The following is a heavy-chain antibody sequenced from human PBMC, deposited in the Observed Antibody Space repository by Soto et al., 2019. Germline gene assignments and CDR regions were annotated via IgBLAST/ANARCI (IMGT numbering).Heavy chain of an antibody. CDR3: ARDYSVTSAGKSFYYYGMVV. J-gene: IGHJ6*02. D-gene: IGHD4-4*01. CDR1: GFTFSSYE. CDR2: ISSGDSTI. V-gene: IGHV3-48*03. Sequence: GGSLRLSCAASGFTFSSYEMNWVRQAPGKGLEWVSYISSGDSTIYYADSVKGRFTISRDNAKNSLFLQMNSLRAEDTAVYYCARDYSVTSAGKSFYYYGMVVWGQGTTVTV.